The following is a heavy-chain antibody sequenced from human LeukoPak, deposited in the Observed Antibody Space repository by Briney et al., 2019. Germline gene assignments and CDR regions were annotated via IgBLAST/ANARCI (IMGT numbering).Heavy chain of an antibody. CDR1: GGSINSCY. CDR2: IYYSGTT. V-gene: IGHV4-59*08. CDR3: ARWAAGIRTFDY. J-gene: IGHJ4*02. Sequence: SETLSLICTVSGGSINSCYWLCIRGPPGKGGVWIGYIYYSGTTNYNPSLKSRVTISVDASKNQFSLKLSSVTAADTAVYYCARWAAGIRTFDYWGQGTLVTVSS. D-gene: IGHD3-10*01.